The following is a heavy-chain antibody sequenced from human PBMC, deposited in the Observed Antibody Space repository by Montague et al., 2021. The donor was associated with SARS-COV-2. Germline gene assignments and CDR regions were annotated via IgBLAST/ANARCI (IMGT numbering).Heavy chain of an antibody. CDR3: ARTYYYGSVVWFDP. D-gene: IGHD3-10*01. V-gene: IGHV4-59*08. Sequence: SETLSLTCTVSGGSISSYYWSWIRQPPGKGLEWIGYIYYSGSTNHNPSLKSRATISVDTSKNQFSLKLSSVTAADTAVYYCARTYYYGSVVWFDPWGQGTLVTVSS. CDR2: IYYSGST. CDR1: GGSISSYY. J-gene: IGHJ5*02.